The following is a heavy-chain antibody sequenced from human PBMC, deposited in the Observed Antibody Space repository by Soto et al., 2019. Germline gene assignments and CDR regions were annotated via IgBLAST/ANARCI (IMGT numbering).Heavy chain of an antibody. V-gene: IGHV4-34*01. CDR3: ASRMGSGRYFFDH. CDR2: INAGGST. D-gene: IGHD3-10*01. CDR1: GGSFSGYY. J-gene: IGHJ4*02. Sequence: QVQLRQWGAGLLRPSETLSLTCAVYGGSFSGYYWSWIRQSPGKGLEGIGEINAGGSTNYNPSLKSRVTLSIDTSRNQFSLKLSSVTAADTAVFFCASRMGSGRYFFDHWGPGTLVTVSS.